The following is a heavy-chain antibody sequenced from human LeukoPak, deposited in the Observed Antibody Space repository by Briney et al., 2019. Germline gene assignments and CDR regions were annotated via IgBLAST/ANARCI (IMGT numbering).Heavy chain of an antibody. Sequence: GGSLRLSCAASGFTFSNFAMTWVRQAPGKGLEWVSTISDSGADTYYADSVKGRFTFSRDNSKNTLYLQMDSLRAEDTAIYYYAPDLRGAAWSLDDWGQGTLVTVSS. J-gene: IGHJ4*02. V-gene: IGHV3-23*01. D-gene: IGHD2-8*02. CDR3: APDLRGAAWSLDD. CDR1: GFTFSNFA. CDR2: ISDSGADT.